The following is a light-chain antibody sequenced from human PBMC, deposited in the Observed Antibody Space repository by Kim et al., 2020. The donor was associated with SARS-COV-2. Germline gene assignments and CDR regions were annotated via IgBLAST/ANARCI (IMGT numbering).Light chain of an antibody. Sequence: ASVGDRGTITCRASQSISSWLAWYQQKPGKAPKLLIDKASSLESGVPSRCSGSGSGTEFTLTINSLQPDDFATYYCQQYNSYSPYTFGQGTKLEI. CDR1: QSISSW. J-gene: IGKJ2*01. CDR3: QQYNSYSPYT. V-gene: IGKV1-5*03. CDR2: KAS.